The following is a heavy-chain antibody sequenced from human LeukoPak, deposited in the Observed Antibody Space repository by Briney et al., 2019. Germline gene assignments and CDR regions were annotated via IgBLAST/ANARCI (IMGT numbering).Heavy chain of an antibody. D-gene: IGHD3-22*01. CDR2: INAGNGNT. J-gene: IGHJ4*02. CDR3: ARRNYYDCSGYYSTGYFDY. V-gene: IGHV1-3*01. CDR1: GYTFTSYA. Sequence: ASVKVSCKASGYTFTSYAMHWVRQAPGQRLEWMGWINAGNGNTKYSQKFQGRVTITRDTSASTAYMELSSLRSEDTAVYYCARRNYYDCSGYYSTGYFDYWGQGTLVTVSS.